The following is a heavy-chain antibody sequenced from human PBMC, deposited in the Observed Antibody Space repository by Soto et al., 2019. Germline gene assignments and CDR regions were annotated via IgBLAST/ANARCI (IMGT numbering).Heavy chain of an antibody. CDR1: GGSISSYY. CDR2: IYYSGST. J-gene: IGHJ4*02. D-gene: IGHD6-13*01. V-gene: IGHV4-59*01. Sequence: PSETLSLTCTVSGGSISSYYWSWIRQPPGKGLEWIGYIYYSGSTNYNPSLKSRVTISVDTSKNQFSLKLSSVTAADTAVYYCARGVRYSSSWYDYWGQGTLVTVSS. CDR3: ARGVRYSSSWYDY.